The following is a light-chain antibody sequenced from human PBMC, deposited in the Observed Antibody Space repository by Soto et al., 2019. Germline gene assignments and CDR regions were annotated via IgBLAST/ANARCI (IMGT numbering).Light chain of an antibody. Sequence: EIVLTQSPGTLSLSPGERATLSCRASQSVSSSYLAWYQHKPGQAPRLLIYGASSRATGIPDRFSGSGSGTDFTLTISRLEPEDCAVYYCQQYCSSPHSFGQGTKLEIK. CDR2: GAS. CDR1: QSVSSSY. CDR3: QQYCSSPHS. J-gene: IGKJ2*01. V-gene: IGKV3-20*01.